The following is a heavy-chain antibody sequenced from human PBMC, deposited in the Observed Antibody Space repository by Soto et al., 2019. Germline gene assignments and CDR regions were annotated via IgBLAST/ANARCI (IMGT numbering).Heavy chain of an antibody. CDR1: GYTFTSWD. Sequence: ASVKLSCKASGYTFTSWDVYWVRQAAGQGLEWMGYMNPRSGNTGYEQKFQGRVTMTRDTSISTAYMELSSLTSDDTAVYYCTASSWTGAGLDFWGQGTLVTVSS. D-gene: IGHD6-13*01. CDR2: MNPRSGNT. J-gene: IGHJ4*01. CDR3: TASSWTGAGLDF. V-gene: IGHV1-8*01.